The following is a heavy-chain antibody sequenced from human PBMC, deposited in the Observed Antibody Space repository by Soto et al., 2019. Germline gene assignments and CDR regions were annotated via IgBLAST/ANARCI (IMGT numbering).Heavy chain of an antibody. V-gene: IGHV4-4*02. CDR2: IYQSGST. D-gene: IGHD3-10*01. CDR3: ARAPRGNYGYPSYFDY. J-gene: IGHJ4*02. CDR1: GGSISSSNW. Sequence: SETLSLTCAVSGGSISSSNWWSWVRQPPGKGLEWIGEIYQSGSTSYNPTLKSRVTISLDKSKNQFSLKLSSVTAADTAVYYCARAPRGNYGYPSYFDYWGQGTLVTVSS.